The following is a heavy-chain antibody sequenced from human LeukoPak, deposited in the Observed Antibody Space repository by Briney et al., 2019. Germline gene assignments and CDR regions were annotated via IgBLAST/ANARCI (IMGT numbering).Heavy chain of an antibody. Sequence: SETLSLTCAVYGVSFSGYYWSWIRQPPGKGLEWIGEMNHSGSTNYNPSLKSRVTISVDTSKNQFSLKLSSVTAADTAVYYCARRLGRKFGERFYYYHYMDVWGKGTTVTISS. D-gene: IGHD3-10*01. V-gene: IGHV4-34*01. CDR3: ARRLGRKFGERFYYYHYMDV. CDR2: MNHSGST. CDR1: GVSFSGYY. J-gene: IGHJ6*03.